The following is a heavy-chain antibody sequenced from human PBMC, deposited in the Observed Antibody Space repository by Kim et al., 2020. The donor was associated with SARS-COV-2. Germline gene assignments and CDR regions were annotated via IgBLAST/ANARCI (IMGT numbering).Heavy chain of an antibody. CDR2: IHGNGNS. V-gene: IGHV3-53*01. CDR1: AFPVSTSD. D-gene: IGHD1-26*01. Sequence: GSLRLSCAASAFPVSTSDMTWVRQAPGRGLEWVSVIHGNGNSYYADSVRGRFTISRDNSKNTLYLQMNDLRAEDTAVYYCARDKGPGDWERFDYWGQGT. CDR3: ARDKGPGDWERFDY. J-gene: IGHJ4*02.